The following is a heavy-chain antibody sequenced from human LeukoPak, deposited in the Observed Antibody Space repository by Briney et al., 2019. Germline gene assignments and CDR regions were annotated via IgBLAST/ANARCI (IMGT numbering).Heavy chain of an antibody. V-gene: IGHV1-69*13. CDR1: GGTFSSYA. D-gene: IGHD2-21*02. Sequence: SVKVSCKASGGTFSSYAISWVRQAPGQGLEWMGGIIPIFGTANYAQKFQGRVTITADESTSTAYMELSSLRSEDTAVYYCARLYCGGDCYSDYWGQGTLVTVSS. J-gene: IGHJ4*02. CDR3: ARLYCGGDCYSDY. CDR2: IIPIFGTA.